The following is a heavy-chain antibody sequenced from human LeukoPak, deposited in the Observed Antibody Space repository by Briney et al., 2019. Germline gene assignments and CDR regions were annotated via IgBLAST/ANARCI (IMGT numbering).Heavy chain of an antibody. CDR3: ARVLGYCSSTSCRLYYFDY. Sequence: GGSLRLSCAASGFTFSSYSMNWVRQAPGKGLEWVSSISSSSSYIYYADSVKGRLTISRDNAKNSLYLQMNSLRAEDTAVYYCARVLGYCSSTSCRLYYFDYWGQGTLVTVSS. J-gene: IGHJ4*02. D-gene: IGHD2-2*01. V-gene: IGHV3-21*01. CDR1: GFTFSSYS. CDR2: ISSSSSYI.